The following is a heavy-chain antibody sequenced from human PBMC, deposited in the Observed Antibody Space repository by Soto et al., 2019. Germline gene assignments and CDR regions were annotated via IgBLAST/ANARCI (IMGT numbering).Heavy chain of an antibody. Sequence: SETLSLTCTVSGGSISSGGYYWSWIRQHPGKGLEWIGYIYYSGSTYYNPSLKSRVTISVDTSKNQFSLKLSSVTAADTAVYYCAKDGYCTNGVCFSGWFDPWGQGTLVTVSS. V-gene: IGHV4-31*03. CDR2: IYYSGST. J-gene: IGHJ5*02. CDR1: GGSISSGGYY. CDR3: AKDGYCTNGVCFSGWFDP. D-gene: IGHD2-8*01.